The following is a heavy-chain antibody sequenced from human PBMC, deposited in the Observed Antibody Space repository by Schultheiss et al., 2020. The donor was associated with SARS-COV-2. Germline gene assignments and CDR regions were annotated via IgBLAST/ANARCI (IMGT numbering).Heavy chain of an antibody. CDR2: TYHRSKWYN. V-gene: IGHV6-1*01. J-gene: IGHJ6*02. D-gene: IGHD3-10*01. Sequence: LRLSCVISGDSVSSNTVAWNWIRQSSSRGLEWLGRTYHRSKWYNDYAVSLKGRIIINPDTSKNQFSLQLTSVTPEDTAVYYCARGPSGSYFYGLDVWGQGTTVTVSS. CDR1: GDSVSSNTVA. CDR3: ARGPSGSYFYGLDV.